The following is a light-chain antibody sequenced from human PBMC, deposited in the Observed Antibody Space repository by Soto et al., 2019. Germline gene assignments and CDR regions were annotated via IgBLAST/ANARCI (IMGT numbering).Light chain of an antibody. CDR3: QQRSNWPLS. Sequence: EIVLTQSPATLSLSPGERATLSCRASQSVSSLLAWYQQKSGQPPRLLISDASNRATGVPARFSGSGSGTDFNLIISSLEPEDFAVYYCQQRSNWPLSFGGGTKGEI. V-gene: IGKV3-11*01. CDR2: DAS. CDR1: QSVSSL. J-gene: IGKJ4*01.